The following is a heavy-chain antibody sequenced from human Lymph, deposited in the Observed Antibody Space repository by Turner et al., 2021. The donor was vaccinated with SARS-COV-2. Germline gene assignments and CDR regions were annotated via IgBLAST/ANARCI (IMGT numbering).Heavy chain of an antibody. CDR3: ARDVERYNDFWSGYSGGYGLDV. CDR2: INPNSGGT. V-gene: IGHV1-2*02. Sequence: QVQLVQSGAEVKKPGASVKVSCKASGYTFTGYYMHWVRQAPGQGLEWMGWINPNSGGTNYAQKFQCRVTMTRDTSISTAYMELSMLRSDDTAVYYCARDVERYNDFWSGYSGGYGLDVWGQGTTVTVSS. J-gene: IGHJ6*02. D-gene: IGHD3-3*01. CDR1: GYTFTGYY.